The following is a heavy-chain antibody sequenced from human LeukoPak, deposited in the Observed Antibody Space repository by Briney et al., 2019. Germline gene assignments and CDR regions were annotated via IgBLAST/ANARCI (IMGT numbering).Heavy chain of an antibody. CDR2: INPSGGST. J-gene: IGHJ2*01. CDR1: GYTFTGYY. D-gene: IGHD6-6*01. Sequence: ASVKVSCKASGYTFTGYYMHWVRQGPGQGLEWMGIINPSGGSTSYAQKFQGRVTMTRDTSTNTVYMELSSLRSEDTAVFYCVRGASSIAALNPFWYFDLWGRGTLVTVPS. CDR3: VRGASSIAALNPFWYFDL. V-gene: IGHV1-46*01.